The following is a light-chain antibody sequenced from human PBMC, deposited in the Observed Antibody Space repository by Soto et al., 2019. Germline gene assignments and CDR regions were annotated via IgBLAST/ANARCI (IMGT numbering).Light chain of an antibody. V-gene: IGKV3-11*01. CDR1: QSVSSY. J-gene: IGKJ3*01. Sequence: PGERATLSCWASQSVSSYLAWYQHKPGQAPRLLIYDASNRATGIPARFSGSGSGTDFTLTISSLEPEDFAVYYCQQRSSWPFTFGPGTKVDIK. CDR2: DAS. CDR3: QQRSSWPFT.